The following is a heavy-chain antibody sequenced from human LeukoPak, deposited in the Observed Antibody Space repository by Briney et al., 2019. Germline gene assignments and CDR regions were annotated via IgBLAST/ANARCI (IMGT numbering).Heavy chain of an antibody. CDR1: GFTFSSYA. Sequence: PGGSLRLSCAASGFTFSSYAMSWVRQAPGKGLEWVSAISGSGGSTYYADSVKGRFTISRDNSKNTLYLQMNSLRAEDTAVYYCAAQYSSGRHHPPYWGQGTLVTVSS. J-gene: IGHJ4*02. D-gene: IGHD6-19*01. V-gene: IGHV3-23*01. CDR2: ISGSGGST. CDR3: AAQYSSGRHHPPY.